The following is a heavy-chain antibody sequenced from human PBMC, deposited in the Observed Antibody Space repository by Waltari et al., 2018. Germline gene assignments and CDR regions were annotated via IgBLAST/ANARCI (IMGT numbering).Heavy chain of an antibody. CDR3: AKGYCSSTSCHYTATDAFDI. D-gene: IGHD2-2*01. J-gene: IGHJ3*02. V-gene: IGHV3-9*01. CDR2: ISWNSGSI. Sequence: EVQLVESGGGLVQPGRSLRLSCAASGFTFDDYAMHWVRPAPGQGLEWVSGISWNSGSIGYADSVKGRFTISRDNAKNSLYLQMNSLRAEDTALYYCAKGYCSSTSCHYTATDAFDIWGQGTMVTVSS. CDR1: GFTFDDYA.